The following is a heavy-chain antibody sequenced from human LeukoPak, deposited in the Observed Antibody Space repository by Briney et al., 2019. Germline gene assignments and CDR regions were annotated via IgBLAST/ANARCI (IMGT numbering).Heavy chain of an antibody. J-gene: IGHJ4*02. CDR2: INPNSGGT. D-gene: IGHD5-24*01. V-gene: IGHV1-2*02. Sequence: ASVKVSCKASGYTFTGYYMHWVRQAPGQGLEWMGWINPNSGGTNYAQKFQGRVTMTRDTSISTAYMELSRLRSDDTAVHYCARGGWRRDGYKADCWGQGTLVTVSS. CDR1: GYTFTGYY. CDR3: ARGGWRRDGYKADC.